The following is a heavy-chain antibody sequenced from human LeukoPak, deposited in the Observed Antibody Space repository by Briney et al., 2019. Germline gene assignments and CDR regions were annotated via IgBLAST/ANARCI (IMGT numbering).Heavy chain of an antibody. D-gene: IGHD3-22*01. CDR2: IYYSGSI. V-gene: IGHV4-59*01. CDR3: AKHSSGYWVDFDY. J-gene: IGHJ4*02. CDR1: GYSISNGYY. Sequence: SETPSLTCTVSGYSISNGYYWGWIRQPPGKGLEWIGYIYYSGSINYNPSLKSRVTISVDTSKNQFSLKLSSVTAADTAVYYCAKHSSGYWVDFDYWGQGTLVTVSS.